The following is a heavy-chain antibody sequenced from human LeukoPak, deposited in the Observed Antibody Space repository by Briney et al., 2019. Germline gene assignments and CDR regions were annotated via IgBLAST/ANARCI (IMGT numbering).Heavy chain of an antibody. Sequence: PGGSPRLSCAASGFTFSSYWMSWVRQAPGKGLEWVANIKQDGSEKYYVDSVKGRFTISRDNAKNSLYLQMNSLRAEDTAVYYCARDARLAVALFDYWGQRTLVTVSS. CDR2: IKQDGSEK. CDR3: ARDARLAVALFDY. J-gene: IGHJ4*02. D-gene: IGHD6-19*01. V-gene: IGHV3-7*01. CDR1: GFTFSSYW.